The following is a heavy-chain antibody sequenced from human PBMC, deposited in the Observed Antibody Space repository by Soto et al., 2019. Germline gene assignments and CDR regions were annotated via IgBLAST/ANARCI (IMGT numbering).Heavy chain of an antibody. V-gene: IGHV3-23*01. Sequence: GGSLRLSCAPSGFTFSTYTMSWVRQAPGKGLEWASATRGSGAYTYYADSVKGRFTISRDNSKNTPYLQMNGLRAEDTAFYYCTKPQWELLDWGQGPLVTVSS. D-gene: IGHD3-10*01. CDR1: GFTFSTYT. CDR2: TRGSGAYT. J-gene: IGHJ4*02. CDR3: TKPQWELLD.